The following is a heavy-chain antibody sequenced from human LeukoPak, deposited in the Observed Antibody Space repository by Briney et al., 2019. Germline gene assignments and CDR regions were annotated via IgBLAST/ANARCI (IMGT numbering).Heavy chain of an antibody. J-gene: IGHJ5*02. D-gene: IGHD3-9*01. V-gene: IGHV4-38-2*02. CDR1: GYSISSGYY. CDR2: VYHSGST. CDR3: ARVPGVYYDRLTGYGSGWFDP. Sequence: SSETLSLTCTVSGYSISSGYYWGWVRQPPGQGLEWIGTVYHSGSTYYNPSLRSRVTISVETSKNQFSLKVRSMTAADTAVYYCARVPGVYYDRLTGYGSGWFDPWGQGTLVTVSS.